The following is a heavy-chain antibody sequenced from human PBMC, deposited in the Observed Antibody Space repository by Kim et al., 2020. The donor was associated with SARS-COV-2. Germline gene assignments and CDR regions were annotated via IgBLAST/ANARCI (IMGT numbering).Heavy chain of an antibody. D-gene: IGHD4-17*01. CDR3: ARDGGVTTGAHYGMDV. Sequence: GGSLRLSCAASGFTFNNHNMVWVRQAPGKGLEWVSIISGSSNYIYYANSVKGRFTISRDNAKNSLYLQMNSLRAEDTAVYYCARDGGVTTGAHYGMDVWGQGTTVTVSS. J-gene: IGHJ6*02. V-gene: IGHV3-21*01. CDR1: GFTFNNHN. CDR2: ISGSSNYI.